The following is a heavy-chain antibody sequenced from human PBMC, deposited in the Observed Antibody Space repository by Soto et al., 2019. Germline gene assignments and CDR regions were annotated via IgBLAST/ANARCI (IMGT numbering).Heavy chain of an antibody. V-gene: IGHV4-59*01. CDR2: IYYSGST. Sequence: SETLSLTCTVSGGSISSYYWSWTRQPPGKGLEWIGYIYYSGSTNYNPSLKSRVTISVDTSKNQFSLKLSSVTAADTAVYYCARVLFGRGNWFDPWGQGTLVTVS. CDR3: ARVLFGRGNWFDP. D-gene: IGHD3-3*01. CDR1: GGSISSYY. J-gene: IGHJ5*02.